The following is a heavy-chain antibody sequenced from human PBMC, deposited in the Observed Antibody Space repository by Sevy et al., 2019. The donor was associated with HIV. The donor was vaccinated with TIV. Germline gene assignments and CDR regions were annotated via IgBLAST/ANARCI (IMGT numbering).Heavy chain of an antibody. J-gene: IGHJ3*02. V-gene: IGHV3-23*01. D-gene: IGHD3-16*02. CDR3: AKVESENYVWGGYRWNAFDI. Sequence: GGSLRLSCAASGFTFSSYAMSWVRQAPGKGLEWVSAISGSGGSTYYADPVKGRFTISRDNSKNTLYLQMNSLRAEDTAVYYCAKVESENYVWGGYRWNAFDIWGQGTMVTVSS. CDR1: GFTFSSYA. CDR2: ISGSGGST.